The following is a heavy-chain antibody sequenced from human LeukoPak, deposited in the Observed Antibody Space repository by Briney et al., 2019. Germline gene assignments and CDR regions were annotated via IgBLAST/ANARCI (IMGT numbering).Heavy chain of an antibody. Sequence: ASVKVSCKASGYTFTSYGISWVRQAPGQGLEWMGWISAYNGNTNYAQKLQGRVTMTTDTSTSTAYMELRSLRSDDTAVYYCARYPIVVVPAAVKYYYYMDVWGKGTTVTVSS. J-gene: IGHJ6*03. CDR2: ISAYNGNT. CDR3: ARYPIVVVPAAVKYYYYMDV. CDR1: GYTFTSYG. V-gene: IGHV1-18*01. D-gene: IGHD2-2*01.